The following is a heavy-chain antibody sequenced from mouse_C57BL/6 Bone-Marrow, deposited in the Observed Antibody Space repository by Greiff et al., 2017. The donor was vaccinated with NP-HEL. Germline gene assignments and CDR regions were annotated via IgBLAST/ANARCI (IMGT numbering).Heavy chain of an antibody. J-gene: IGHJ1*03. CDR1: GYSITSGYY. CDR3: ARRGSRWYFDV. Sequence: EVQRVESGPGLVKPSQSLSLTCSVTGYSITSGYYWNWIRQFPGNKLEWMGYISYDGSNNYNPSLKNRISITRDTSKNQFFLKLNSVTTEDTATYYCARRGSRWYFDVWGTGTTVTVSS. D-gene: IGHD1-1*01. V-gene: IGHV3-6*01. CDR2: ISYDGSN.